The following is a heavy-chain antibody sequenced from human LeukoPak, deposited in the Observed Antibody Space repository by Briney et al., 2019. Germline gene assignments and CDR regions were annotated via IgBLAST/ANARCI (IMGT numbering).Heavy chain of an antibody. Sequence: PSETLSLTCTVSGGSISSNYWSWIRQPPGKGLEWIGYIYYSGSTNYNPSLKSRVTISLDTSKNQFSLKLSSVTAADTAVYYCARARDILTAYAFDLWGQGTMVTVSS. V-gene: IGHV4-59*01. D-gene: IGHD3-9*01. CDR1: GGSISSNY. J-gene: IGHJ3*01. CDR2: IYYSGST. CDR3: ARARDILTAYAFDL.